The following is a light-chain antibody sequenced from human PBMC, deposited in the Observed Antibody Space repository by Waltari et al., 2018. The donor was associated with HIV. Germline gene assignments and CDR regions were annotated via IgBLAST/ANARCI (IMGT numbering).Light chain of an antibody. CDR2: ENN. CDR3: QSYDMSQSGSLV. V-gene: IGLV1-40*01. Sequence: QSVLTQPPSVSGAPGQRVTIACTGTRSNIGAGFDVHWYQQIPGNAPKLLIYENNIRPSRVPDRFSCSKSGTSASLAITGLQSEDEADYYCQSYDMSQSGSLVFGGGTKLTVL. J-gene: IGLJ2*01. CDR1: RSNIGAGFD.